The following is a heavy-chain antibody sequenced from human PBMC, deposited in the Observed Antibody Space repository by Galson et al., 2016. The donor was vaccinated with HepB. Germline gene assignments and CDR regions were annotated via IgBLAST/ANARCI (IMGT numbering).Heavy chain of an antibody. CDR2: IKEDGSER. CDR1: GFTFSKYW. J-gene: IGHJ4*02. D-gene: IGHD6-19*01. CDR3: ARDRRGSGWYNDY. Sequence: SLRLSCAVSGFTFSKYWMSWVRQAPGKGLEWVANIKEDGSERYFVDSVKGRFTVSRDNAKNSLYLQMNSLRVDDTAVYYGARDRRGSGWYNDYWGQGTLVTVAS. V-gene: IGHV3-7*01.